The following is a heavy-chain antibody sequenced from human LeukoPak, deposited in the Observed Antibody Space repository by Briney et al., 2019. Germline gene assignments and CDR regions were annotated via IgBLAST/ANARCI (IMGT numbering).Heavy chain of an antibody. Sequence: PETLSLTCTVSGGSISSSSYYWGWIRQPPGKGLEWGGSIYDSGSTYYNPSLKSRVTISVDTSKNQFSLKLSSVTAADTAVYYCARHDPGPKYYFDYWGQGTLVTVSS. V-gene: IGHV4-39*01. CDR1: GGSISSSSYY. J-gene: IGHJ4*02. CDR2: IYDSGST. CDR3: ARHDPGPKYYFDY.